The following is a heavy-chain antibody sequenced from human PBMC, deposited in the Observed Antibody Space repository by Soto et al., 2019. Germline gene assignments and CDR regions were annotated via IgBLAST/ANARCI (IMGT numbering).Heavy chain of an antibody. CDR2: IYYSGST. J-gene: IGHJ4*02. CDR3: ASRRYTSIVGANTLDY. Sequence: SETLSLTCTVSGGSISSGGDYWSWIRQHPGKGLEWIGYIYYSGSTYYNPSLKSRVTISVDTSKNQFSLKLSSVTAADTAVYYCASRRYTSIVGANTLDYWGQGTLVTVSS. CDR1: GGSISSGGDY. V-gene: IGHV4-31*03. D-gene: IGHD1-26*01.